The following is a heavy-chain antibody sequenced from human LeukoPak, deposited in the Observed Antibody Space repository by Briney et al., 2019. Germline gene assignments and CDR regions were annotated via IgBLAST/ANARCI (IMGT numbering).Heavy chain of an antibody. Sequence: GGSLRPSCAASGFTFSDHYMDWVRQAPAEGLEWVGRIRNKVNSYITEYAASVAGRFTISRDDSKNILYLQMNSLRSEDSAVYYCVRVAPVIGSRYFDSWGQGALVTVSS. J-gene: IGHJ4*02. CDR2: IRNKVNSYIT. CDR3: VRVAPVIGSRYFDS. D-gene: IGHD2-2*01. CDR1: GFTFSDHY. V-gene: IGHV3-72*01.